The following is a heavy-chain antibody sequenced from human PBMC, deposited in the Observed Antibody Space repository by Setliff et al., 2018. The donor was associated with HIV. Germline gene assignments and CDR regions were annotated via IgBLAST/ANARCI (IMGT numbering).Heavy chain of an antibody. V-gene: IGHV1-2*02. CDR3: ARRLSNSFDY. D-gene: IGHD2-8*01. Sequence: PGPSVKVSCKSSGYTFTDYFMHWVRQAPGQGLEWMGWISPDNANTRISQRFRGSVTMTRDRSINTAYMEFSGLTSDDTAVYYCARRLSNSFDYWGQGTLVTVSS. J-gene: IGHJ4*02. CDR1: GYTFTDYF. CDR2: ISPDNANT.